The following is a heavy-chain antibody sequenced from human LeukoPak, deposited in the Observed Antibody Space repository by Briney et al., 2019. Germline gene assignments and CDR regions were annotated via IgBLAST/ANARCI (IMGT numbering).Heavy chain of an antibody. J-gene: IGHJ6*03. Sequence: ASVKVSCKASGGTFSSYAISWVRQAPGQGLEWMGGIIPIFGTANYAQKFQGRVTITADESTSTVFMELSSLRSEDTAVYYCAREFGSSPDYYKDVWGTGTTVTVSS. CDR1: GGTFSSYA. CDR3: AREFGSSPDYYKDV. CDR2: IIPIFGTA. D-gene: IGHD6-13*01. V-gene: IGHV1-69*13.